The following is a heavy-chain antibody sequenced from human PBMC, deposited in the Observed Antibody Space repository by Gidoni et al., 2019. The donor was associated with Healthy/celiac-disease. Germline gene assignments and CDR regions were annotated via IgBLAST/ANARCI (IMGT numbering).Heavy chain of an antibody. J-gene: IGHJ5*02. CDR2: IIPICGTA. D-gene: IGHD3-10*01. V-gene: IGHV1-69*01. CDR1: GGTFSSYA. CDR3: ARVGGSITMVRGVIDGWFDP. Sequence: QVQLVQSGAEVKKPGSSVKVSCKASGGTFSSYATSWVRQAPGQGLEWMGGIIPICGTANYAQKFQGRVTITADESTSTAYMELSSLRSEDTAVYYCARVGGSITMVRGVIDGWFDPWGQGTLVTVSS.